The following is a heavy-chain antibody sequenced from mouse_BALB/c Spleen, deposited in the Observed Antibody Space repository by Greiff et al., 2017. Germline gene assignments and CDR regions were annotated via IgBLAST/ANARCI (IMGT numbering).Heavy chain of an antibody. J-gene: IGHJ2*01. Sequence: QVQLQQSGAELVKPGASVKLSCKASGYTFTSYYMYWVKQRPGQGLEWIGEINPSNGGTNFNEKFKSKATLTVDKSSSTAYMQLSSLTSEDSAVYYCTRSYYYGSYYYFDYWGQGTTLTVSS. CDR2: INPSNGGT. D-gene: IGHD1-1*01. CDR1: GYTFTSYY. CDR3: TRSYYYGSYYYFDY. V-gene: IGHV1S81*02.